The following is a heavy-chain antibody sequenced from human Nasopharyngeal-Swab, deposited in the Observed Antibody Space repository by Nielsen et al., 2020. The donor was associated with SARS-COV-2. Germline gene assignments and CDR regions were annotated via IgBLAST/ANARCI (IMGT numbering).Heavy chain of an antibody. D-gene: IGHD2-8*02. CDR3: ARRTSYCTGGVCQTPYYYYGMDV. CDR2: IIPIFGTA. Sequence: SVKVSCKASGGTFSSYAISWVRQAPGQGLEWMGGIIPIFGTANYAQKFQGRVTITADESTSTAYMELSSLRSEDTAVYYCARRTSYCTGGVCQTPYYYYGMDVWGQGTTVTVSS. V-gene: IGHV1-69*13. CDR1: GGTFSSYA. J-gene: IGHJ6*02.